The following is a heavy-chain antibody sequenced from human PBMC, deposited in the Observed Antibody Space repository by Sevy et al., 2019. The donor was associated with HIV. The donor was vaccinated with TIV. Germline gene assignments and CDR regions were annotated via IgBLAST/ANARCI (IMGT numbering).Heavy chain of an antibody. Sequence: GGSLRLSCAASGFTFSSYAMSWVRQAPGKGLEWVSAISGSGGSTYYADSVKGRFTISRDNSKNTLYLQMNSLRAEDTVVYYCAKPGRMVVLIPGDIWGQGTMVTVSS. D-gene: IGHD3-16*01. V-gene: IGHV3-23*01. J-gene: IGHJ3*02. CDR1: GFTFSSYA. CDR3: AKPGRMVVLIPGDI. CDR2: ISGSGGST.